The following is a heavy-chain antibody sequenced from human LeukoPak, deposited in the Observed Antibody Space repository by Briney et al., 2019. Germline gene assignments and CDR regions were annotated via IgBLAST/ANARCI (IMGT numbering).Heavy chain of an antibody. CDR1: GGSISSGGYY. CDR2: IYYSGST. CDR3: ARVLWSAYVNFDY. D-gene: IGHD3-3*01. V-gene: IGHV4-31*03. Sequence: SQTLSLTCTVSGGSISSGGYYWSWIRQHPGKGLEWIGYIYYSGSTYYNPSLKSRVTISVDTSKNQFSLKPSSVTAADTAMYYCARVLWSAYVNFDYWGQGTLVTVSS. J-gene: IGHJ4*02.